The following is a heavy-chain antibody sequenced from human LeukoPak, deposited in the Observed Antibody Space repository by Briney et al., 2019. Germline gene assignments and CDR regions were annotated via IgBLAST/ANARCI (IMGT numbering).Heavy chain of an antibody. J-gene: IGHJ4*02. CDR3: ARSSHYYYGSGPLHAYYFDY. D-gene: IGHD3-10*01. CDR1: GYSFTSYR. V-gene: IGHV5-51*01. Sequence: GESLKISCKGSGYSFTSYRIGWVRQMPGKGLEWMGIIYPGDSDTRNSPSFQGQVTISADKSISTAYLQWSSLKASDTAMYYCARSSHYYYGSGPLHAYYFDYWGQGTLVTVSS. CDR2: IYPGDSDT.